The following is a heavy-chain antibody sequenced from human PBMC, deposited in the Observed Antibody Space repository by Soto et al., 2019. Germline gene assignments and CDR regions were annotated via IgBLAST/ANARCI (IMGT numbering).Heavy chain of an antibody. V-gene: IGHV3-23*01. D-gene: IGHD3-22*01. CDR3: AKGDGELYYYDSSGYYSRFDY. J-gene: IGHJ4*02. CDR2: ISGSGGST. CDR1: GFTFSSYA. Sequence: PGGSLRLSCAASGFTFSSYAMSWVRQAPGKGLEWVSAISGSGGSTYYADSVKGRFTISRDNSENTLYLQMNSLRAEDTAVYYCAKGDGELYYYDSSGYYSRFDYWGQGTLVTVSS.